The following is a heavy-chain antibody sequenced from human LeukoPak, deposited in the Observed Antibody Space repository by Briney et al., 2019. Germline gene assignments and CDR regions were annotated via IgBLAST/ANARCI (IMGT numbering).Heavy chain of an antibody. CDR1: GYSFTSYV. CDR2: ISAYNGNT. CDR3: ARDRYYYDSSGYYPDFDY. J-gene: IGHJ4*02. Sequence: ASVRVSCKASGYSFTSYVISWVRQAPGQGLEWMGWISAYNGNTNYAQKLQGRVTMTTDTFTSTAYMELRSLRSDDTAVYYCARDRYYYDSSGYYPDFDYWGQGTLVTVSS. V-gene: IGHV1-18*01. D-gene: IGHD3-22*01.